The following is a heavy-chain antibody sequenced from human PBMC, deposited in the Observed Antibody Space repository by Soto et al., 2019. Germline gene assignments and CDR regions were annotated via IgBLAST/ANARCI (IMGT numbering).Heavy chain of an antibody. V-gene: IGHV1-2*04. CDR1: GYTFTGYY. CDR3: ARGPPGWISVRSSGWYRGGYAFDI. Sequence: GASVKVSCKASGYTFTGYYMHWVRQAPGQGLEWMGWINPNSGGTNYAQKFQGWVTMTRDTSISTAYMELSRLRSDDTAVYYCARGPPGWISVRSSGWYRGGYAFDIWGQGTMVTVSS. CDR2: INPNSGGT. J-gene: IGHJ3*02. D-gene: IGHD6-19*01.